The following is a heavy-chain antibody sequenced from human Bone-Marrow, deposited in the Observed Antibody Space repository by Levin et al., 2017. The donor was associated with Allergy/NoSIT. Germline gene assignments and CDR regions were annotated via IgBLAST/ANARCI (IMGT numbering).Heavy chain of an antibody. Sequence: EASVKVSCKASGGAISGSAMNWVRQAPGQGLEWMGGVTPFFGTAKFAPKVQGRVILTADESTNTAYFILTSLTSEDTAVYFCAREKRYESGGPVKYFDSWGQGTLVTVSS. CDR2: VTPFFGTA. J-gene: IGHJ4*02. D-gene: IGHD3-22*01. CDR3: AREKRYESGGPVKYFDS. CDR1: GGAISGSA. V-gene: IGHV1-69*13.